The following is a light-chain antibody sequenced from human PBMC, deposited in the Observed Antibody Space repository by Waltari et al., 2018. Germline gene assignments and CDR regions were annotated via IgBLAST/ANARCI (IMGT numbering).Light chain of an antibody. J-gene: IGKJ2*01. Sequence: EIVLPQSPGTLSLSPGERATLPCWASQSVGSSYLAWFQQKPGQAPRLLIYAVSSRATGIPDRFSGSGSGTDFTLTINRLEPEDSAVYYCQQYGSPPYTFGQGTKLEL. CDR3: QQYGSPPYT. V-gene: IGKV3-20*01. CDR1: QSVGSSY. CDR2: AVS.